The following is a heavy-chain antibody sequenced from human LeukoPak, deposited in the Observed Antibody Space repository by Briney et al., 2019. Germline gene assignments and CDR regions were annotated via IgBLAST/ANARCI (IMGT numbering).Heavy chain of an antibody. CDR3: AREDPQTTVPEGMDV. V-gene: IGHV4-59*01. D-gene: IGHD4-17*01. CDR2: IYYSGTT. CDR1: GGSISHYY. J-gene: IGHJ6*02. Sequence: SGTLSLTCTVSGGSISHYYWSWIRQSPGKGLEWIGYIYYSGTTNYNPSLKSRVTISVDTSKHQFSLQLRSVTAADTAVYYCAREDPQTTVPEGMDVWGQGTTVIVSS.